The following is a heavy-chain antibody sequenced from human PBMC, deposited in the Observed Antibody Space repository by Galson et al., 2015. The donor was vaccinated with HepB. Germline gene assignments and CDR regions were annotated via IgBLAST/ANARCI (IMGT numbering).Heavy chain of an antibody. D-gene: IGHD3-10*01. Sequence: SLRLSCEVSGFSFSGSAMHWVRQAPGEGLEDVAVISSAGGRTFYADGVAGRFIVSRDNSVNTLSLQMTSLKVEDTAVYYCVKWGSKSVKGRRGLLPFDSWGQGALVTVSS. CDR3: VKWGSKSVKGRRGLLPFDS. V-gene: IGHV3-64D*06. CDR2: ISSAGGRT. CDR1: GFSFSGSA. J-gene: IGHJ4*02.